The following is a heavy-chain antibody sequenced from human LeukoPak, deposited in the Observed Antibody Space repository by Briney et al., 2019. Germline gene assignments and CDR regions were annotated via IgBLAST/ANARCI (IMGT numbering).Heavy chain of an antibody. CDR3: AKASQDIVVVPAAPFDY. Sequence: GGSLRLSCAASGFTFSSYSMNWVRQAPGKGLEWVSSISSSSSYIYYADSVKGRFTISRDNSKNTLYLQMNSLRAEDTAVYYCAKASQDIVVVPAAPFDYWGQGTLVTVSS. V-gene: IGHV3-21*04. D-gene: IGHD2-2*01. CDR1: GFTFSSYS. CDR2: ISSSSSYI. J-gene: IGHJ4*02.